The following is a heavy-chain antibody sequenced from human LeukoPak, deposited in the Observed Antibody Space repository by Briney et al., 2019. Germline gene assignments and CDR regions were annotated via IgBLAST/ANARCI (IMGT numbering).Heavy chain of an antibody. CDR2: IYYSGST. Sequence: SETLSLTCTVSGGSISSYYWSWIRQPPGKGPEWIGYIYYSGSTNYNPSLKSRVTISVDTSKNQFSLKLSSVTAADTAVYYCARTPGWNYYYGMDVWGQGTTVTVSS. D-gene: IGHD6-19*01. J-gene: IGHJ6*02. CDR3: ARTPGWNYYYGMDV. CDR1: GGSISSYY. V-gene: IGHV4-59*01.